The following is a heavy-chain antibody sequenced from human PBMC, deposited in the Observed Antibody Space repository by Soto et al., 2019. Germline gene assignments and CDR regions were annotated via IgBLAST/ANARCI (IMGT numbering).Heavy chain of an antibody. CDR3: ARGGSAERKTDGDSYHYYPMDV. CDR1: GFTFASYN. V-gene: IGHV3-21*01. J-gene: IGHJ6*04. D-gene: IGHD3-22*01. CDR2: ISHHSDYI. Sequence: GSLRLSFSSSGFTFASYNMLWVLQAPVKGLKWGASISHHSDYIYHADSVKGRFTVARDNAKYSLFLEMTILRDEDTAVYYCARGGSAERKTDGDSYHYYPMDVWAKGTTVTVSS.